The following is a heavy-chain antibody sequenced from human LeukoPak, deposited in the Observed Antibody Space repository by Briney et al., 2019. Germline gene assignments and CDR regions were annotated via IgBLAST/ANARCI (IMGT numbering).Heavy chain of an antibody. D-gene: IGHD1-26*01. CDR3: ARGVGATTIDY. Sequence: SETLSLTCTVSGGSISSYYWSWIRQPPGKGLEWIGYIYYSGSTNYNPSLKSRVTISVDMSKNQFSLKLSSVTAADTAVYYCARGVGATTIDYWGQGTLVTVSS. CDR2: IYYSGST. J-gene: IGHJ4*02. V-gene: IGHV4-59*08. CDR1: GGSISSYY.